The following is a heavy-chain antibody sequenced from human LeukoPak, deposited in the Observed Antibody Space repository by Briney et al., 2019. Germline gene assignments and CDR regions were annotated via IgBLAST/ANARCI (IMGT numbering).Heavy chain of an antibody. V-gene: IGHV1-69*02. J-gene: IGHJ4*02. Sequence: ASVKVSCKASGGTFSSYTISWVRQAPGQGLEWMGRIIPILGIANYAQKFQGRVTITADKSTSTAYMELSSQRSEDTAVYYCARASGSYVGQFDYWGQGTLVTVSS. CDR3: ARASGSYVGQFDY. D-gene: IGHD1-26*01. CDR1: GGTFSSYT. CDR2: IIPILGIA.